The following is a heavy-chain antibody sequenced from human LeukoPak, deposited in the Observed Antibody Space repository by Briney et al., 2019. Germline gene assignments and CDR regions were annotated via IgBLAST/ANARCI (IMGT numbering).Heavy chain of an antibody. J-gene: IGHJ5*02. CDR1: GFTFSSYG. CDR2: IRYDGSNR. Sequence: GGSLRLSCAASGFTFSSYGVHWVRQTPGKGLEWVAFIRYDGSNRFYADSAKGRFTISRDNSKNTLYLQMNSLRAEDTAVYYCAREGGSGWYSGWFDPWGQGTLVTVSS. D-gene: IGHD6-19*01. V-gene: IGHV3-30*02. CDR3: AREGGSGWYSGWFDP.